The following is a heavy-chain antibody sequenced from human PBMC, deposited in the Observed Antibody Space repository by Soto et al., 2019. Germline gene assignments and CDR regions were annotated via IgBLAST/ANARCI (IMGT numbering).Heavy chain of an antibody. V-gene: IGHV3-30*18. Sequence: QVQLVESGGGVVQPGRSLRLSCAASGFTFSSYGMHWVRQAPGKGLEWVAVISYDGSNKYYADSVKGRFTISRDNSKNTLYLQMNSLRAEDTAVYYCAKDLKYGDYVKIFQHWGQGTLVTVSS. CDR3: AKDLKYGDYVKIFQH. CDR1: GFTFSSYG. CDR2: ISYDGSNK. D-gene: IGHD4-17*01. J-gene: IGHJ1*01.